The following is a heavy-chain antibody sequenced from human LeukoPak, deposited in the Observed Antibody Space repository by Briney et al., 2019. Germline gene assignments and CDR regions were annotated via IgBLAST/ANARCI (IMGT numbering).Heavy chain of an antibody. V-gene: IGHV4-34*01. CDR1: GGSFSGYS. D-gene: IGHD1-26*01. J-gene: IGHJ4*02. Sequence: SETLSLTCAVYGGSFSGYSWSWIRQPPGKGLEWIGEINHSGSTNYNASLKSRVTISVDTSKNQFFLKLSSVTAADTAVYYCAGGLWELLFDYWGQGTLVTVSS. CDR3: AGGLWELLFDY. CDR2: INHSGST.